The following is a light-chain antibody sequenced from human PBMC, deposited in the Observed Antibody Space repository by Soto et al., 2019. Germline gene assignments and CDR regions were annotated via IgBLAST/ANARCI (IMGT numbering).Light chain of an antibody. Sequence: DIRMTQSPPSLSAFVGDKVTITCRASHDIDNFLAWYHQKPGDVPKLLIYAASTLESGASSRFSGSGAGTVFTLTISSLQTEDVGSYYCQRYDSVPRTFGQGTKVDIK. CDR1: HDIDNF. V-gene: IGKV1-27*01. CDR3: QRYDSVPRT. J-gene: IGKJ1*01. CDR2: AAS.